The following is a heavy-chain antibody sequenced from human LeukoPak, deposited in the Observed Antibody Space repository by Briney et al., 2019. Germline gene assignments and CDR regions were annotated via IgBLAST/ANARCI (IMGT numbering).Heavy chain of an antibody. J-gene: IGHJ4*02. V-gene: IGHV4-38-2*01. CDR1: GYSISSGYY. CDR3: ARRMPPDY. CDR2: IYHSGST. D-gene: IGHD2-15*01. Sequence: SETLSLACAVSGYSISSGYYWGWIRQPPGKGLEWIGSIYHSGSTYYNPSLKSRDTISVDTSKNQFSLKLSSVTAADTAVYYCARRMPPDYWGQGTLVTVSS.